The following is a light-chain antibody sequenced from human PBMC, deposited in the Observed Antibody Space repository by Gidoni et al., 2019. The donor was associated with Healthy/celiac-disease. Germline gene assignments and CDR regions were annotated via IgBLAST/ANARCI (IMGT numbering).Light chain of an antibody. CDR2: GAS. V-gene: IGKV3-20*01. CDR3: QQYGSSRLT. J-gene: IGKJ4*01. CDR1: QSVSSSY. Sequence: EIVLTQSPGTLSLSPGERATLSCRASQSVSSSYLAWYQQKPGQAPRLLIYGASSRATGIPDRVSGSGSGTDFTLTISRLEPEDCAVYYCQQYGSSRLTFGGGTKVEIK.